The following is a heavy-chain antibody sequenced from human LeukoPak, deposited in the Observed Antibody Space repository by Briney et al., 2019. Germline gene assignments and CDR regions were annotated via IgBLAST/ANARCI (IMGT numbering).Heavy chain of an antibody. CDR2: INPNSGGT. Sequence: ASVKVSCKASGYTFTGYYMHWVRQAPGQGLEWMGWINPNSGGTNYAQKFQGRVTMTRDTSISTAYMELSRLRSDDTAVYYCARVESSYYYDSYFDYWGQGTLVTVS. J-gene: IGHJ4*02. CDR3: ARVESSYYYDSYFDY. D-gene: IGHD3-22*01. CDR1: GYTFTGYY. V-gene: IGHV1-2*02.